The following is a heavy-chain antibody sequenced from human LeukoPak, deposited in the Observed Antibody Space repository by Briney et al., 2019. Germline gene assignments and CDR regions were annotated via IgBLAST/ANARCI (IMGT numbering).Heavy chain of an antibody. CDR1: GDPISSGDYY. CDR3: ARPSGSYYFAFDI. V-gene: IGHV4-30-4*01. D-gene: IGHD1-26*01. J-gene: IGHJ3*02. CDR2: IYYSGST. Sequence: PSETLSLTCTVSGDPISSGDYYWSWIRQPPGKGLEWIGYIYYSGSTYHNPSLKSRVTISVDTSKNQFSLKLSSVTAADTAVYYCARPSGSYYFAFDIWGQGTMVTVSS.